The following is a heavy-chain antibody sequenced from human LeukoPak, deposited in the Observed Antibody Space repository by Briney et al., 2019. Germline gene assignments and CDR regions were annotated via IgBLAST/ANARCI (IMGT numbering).Heavy chain of an antibody. CDR2: IYYSGST. D-gene: IGHD3-10*01. CDR1: GGSISSSSYY. Sequence: PSETLSLTCTVSGGSISSSSYYWGWIRQPPGKGLEWIGSIYYSGSTYYNPSLKSRVTISVDTSKNQFSLKLSSVTAADTAVYYCARVARAMVRGVIIDWGQGTLVTVSS. CDR3: ARVARAMVRGVIID. J-gene: IGHJ4*02. V-gene: IGHV4-39*07.